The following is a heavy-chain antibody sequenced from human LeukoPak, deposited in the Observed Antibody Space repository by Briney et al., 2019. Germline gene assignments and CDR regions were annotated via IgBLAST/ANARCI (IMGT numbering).Heavy chain of an antibody. Sequence: PGGSLRLSCAASGFTFSHFWMSWVRQAPGKGLEWVAYIKKTGSETYYVDSVKGRFTITSDNTRNSLFLQMYSLRAGDTAVYFCAREDGYCSGGNCYSYFDSWGQRTLVTVSS. CDR3: AREDGYCSGGNCYSYFDS. D-gene: IGHD2-15*01. CDR2: IKKTGSET. CDR1: GFTFSHFW. J-gene: IGHJ4*02. V-gene: IGHV3-7*01.